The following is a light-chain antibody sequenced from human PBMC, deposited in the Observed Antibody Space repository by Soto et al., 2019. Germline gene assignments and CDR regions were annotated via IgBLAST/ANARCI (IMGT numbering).Light chain of an antibody. J-gene: IGKJ5*01. CDR2: DAS. V-gene: IGKV3-11*01. CDR3: QQRSNWLIT. Sequence: EIVLRQSPATLSLSPWEIATLSCRASQSVSSYLAWYQQKPGQAPRLLIYDASNRATGIPARFSGSGSGTDFTLTISSLEPEDFAVYYCQQRSNWLITFGQGTRLEIK. CDR1: QSVSSY.